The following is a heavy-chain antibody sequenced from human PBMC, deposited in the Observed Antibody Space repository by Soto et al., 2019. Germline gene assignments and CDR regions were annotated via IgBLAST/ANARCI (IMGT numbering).Heavy chain of an antibody. CDR2: IYYSGST. CDR3: ARETYYYDSSGYFDAFDI. V-gene: IGHV4-31*03. D-gene: IGHD3-22*01. CDR1: GGSISSGGYY. J-gene: IGHJ3*02. Sequence: QVQLQESGPGLVKPSQTLSLTCTVSGGSISSGGYYWSWIRQHPGKGLEWIGYIYYSGSTYYNPSLKSRVIISVDASKNQFSLKLSSVTAADTAVYYCARETYYYDSSGYFDAFDIWGQMTMVTVSS.